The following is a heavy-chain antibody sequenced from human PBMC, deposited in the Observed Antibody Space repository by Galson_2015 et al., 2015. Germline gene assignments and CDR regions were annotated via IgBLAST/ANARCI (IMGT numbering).Heavy chain of an antibody. Sequence: SVKVSCKASGYTFTTYYIHWVRQAPGQGLEWMGIINPSGGSTSYAQRFQGRVTMTRDTSTSTVHMELSSLRSEDTAVYYCARDVAAVAGTNWYFDLWGRGTLVTVSS. J-gene: IGHJ2*01. CDR3: ARDVAAVAGTNWYFDL. CDR2: INPSGGST. CDR1: GYTFTTYY. D-gene: IGHD6-19*01. V-gene: IGHV1-46*01.